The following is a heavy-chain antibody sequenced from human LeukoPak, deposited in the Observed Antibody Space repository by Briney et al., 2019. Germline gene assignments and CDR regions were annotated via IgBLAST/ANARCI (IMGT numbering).Heavy chain of an antibody. CDR1: GGSISGYY. CDR3: ASHLYGSGEGLNWFDP. D-gene: IGHD3-10*01. CDR2: IFYIGAI. Sequence: SETLSLTCTVSGGSISGYYWSWIRQPPGKGLEWIGYIFYIGAINYNPSLKSRVTISVDTSRNQFSLKLSSVTAADTGVYYCASHLYGSGEGLNWFDPWGQGTLVTVSS. V-gene: IGHV4-59*01. J-gene: IGHJ5*02.